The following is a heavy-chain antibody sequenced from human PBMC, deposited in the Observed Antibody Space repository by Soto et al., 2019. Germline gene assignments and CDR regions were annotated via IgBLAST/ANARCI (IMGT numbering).Heavy chain of an antibody. CDR1: GGSLSVEY. J-gene: IGHJ4*02. CDR2: INHSGST. V-gene: IGHV4-34*01. Sequence: SGTLSLTCAVYGGSLSVEYWPWIRQPPGTGLEWIGEINHSGSTNYNPSLKSRVTISVDTSKNQFSLKLTSVTAADTAVYYCARDKITGLFDYWGQGTLVTVS. CDR3: ARDKITGLFDY. D-gene: IGHD2-8*02.